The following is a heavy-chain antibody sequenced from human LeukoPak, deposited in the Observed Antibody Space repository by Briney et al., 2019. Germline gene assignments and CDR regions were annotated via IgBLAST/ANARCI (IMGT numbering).Heavy chain of an antibody. V-gene: IGHV4-39*01. CDR2: IYYSGST. D-gene: IGHD2-15*01. CDR1: GGSISSSSYY. Sequence: SETLSLTCTVSGGSISSSSYYWGWIRQPPGKGLEWIGSIYYSGSTYYNPSLKSRVTISVDTSKNQFSLKLSSVTAADTAVYYCARLNLVVALDIWGQGTMVTVSS. CDR3: ARLNLVVALDI. J-gene: IGHJ3*02.